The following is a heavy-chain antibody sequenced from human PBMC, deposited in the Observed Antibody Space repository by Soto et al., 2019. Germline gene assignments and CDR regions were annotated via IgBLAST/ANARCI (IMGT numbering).Heavy chain of an antibody. CDR3: ARNYSSSSHFYNYGLDV. J-gene: IGHJ6*02. CDR1: NYSISSGYY. V-gene: IGHV4-38-2*02. CDR2: MYYNESP. Sequence: SETLSLTITVSNYSISSGYYWCWIRQPPGEGLEWIGTMYYNESPYYNPSLNSLVAMSVDTSKNQFSLKMSSVTAADTAVYYCARNYSSSSHFYNYGLDVWGQGTTVTVYS. D-gene: IGHD6-6*01.